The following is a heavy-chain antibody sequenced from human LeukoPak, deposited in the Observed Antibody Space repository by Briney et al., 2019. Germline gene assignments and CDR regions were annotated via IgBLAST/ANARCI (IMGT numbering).Heavy chain of an antibody. J-gene: IGHJ4*02. CDR1: GFAFSRYG. CDR3: AGQADSGAFDC. V-gene: IGHV3-33*01. CDR2: IWADGGNT. D-gene: IGHD2-15*01. Sequence: PGRSLRLSCAASGFAFSRYGMHWVRQAPGKGLEWVASIWADGGNTHYADSVKGRFTISRDTSKKTLYLQMNSLRVEDAAVICCAGQADSGAFDCWGQGALVTVAS.